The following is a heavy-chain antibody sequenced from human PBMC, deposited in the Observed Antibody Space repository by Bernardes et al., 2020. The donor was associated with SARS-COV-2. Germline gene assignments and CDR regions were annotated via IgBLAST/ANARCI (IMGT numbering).Heavy chain of an antibody. J-gene: IGHJ6*02. Sequence: GGYLRLSCVASGFTFSKNAMTWVRQVPGKGLEWVSAISAIGGSTYYAESVKGRFTISRDNSRNTLYLEMNSLRAEDTAVYYCSKNAKYSSSSMEVWGQGTTVTVS. CDR3: SKNAKYSSSSMEV. CDR2: ISAIGGST. V-gene: IGHV3-23*01. CDR1: GFTFSKNA. D-gene: IGHD6-6*01.